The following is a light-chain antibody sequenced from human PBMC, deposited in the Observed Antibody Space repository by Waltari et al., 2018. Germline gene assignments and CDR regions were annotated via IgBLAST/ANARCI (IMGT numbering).Light chain of an antibody. CDR2: DVS. CDR3: CSYAGSYTRYV. CDR1: SSDVGGYNY. V-gene: IGLV2-11*01. Sequence: QSALTQPRPVSGSPGQSVTIPCPGPSSDVGGYNYVSWYQQHPGKAPKLMIYDVSKRPSGVPDRFSGSKSGNTASLTISGLQAEDEADYYCCSYAGSYTRYVFGTGTKVTVL. J-gene: IGLJ1*01.